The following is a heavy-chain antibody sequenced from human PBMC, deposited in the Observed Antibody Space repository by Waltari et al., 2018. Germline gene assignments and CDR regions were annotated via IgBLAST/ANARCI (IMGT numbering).Heavy chain of an antibody. CDR2: IRSKAYGWTT. J-gene: IGHJ5*02. CDR3: TREEAPYYDFWSAPWSGWFDP. Sequence: EVKLVESGGGLVQTGRSLRVSCTASGFTFGDYALRWFRQARGQGLAWVGFIRSKAYGWTTEYAASVKGRFTISRDDSKSIAYLQMNSLKTEDTAVYYCTREEAPYYDFWSAPWSGWFDPWGQGTLVTVSS. CDR1: GFTFGDYA. D-gene: IGHD3-3*01. V-gene: IGHV3-49*03.